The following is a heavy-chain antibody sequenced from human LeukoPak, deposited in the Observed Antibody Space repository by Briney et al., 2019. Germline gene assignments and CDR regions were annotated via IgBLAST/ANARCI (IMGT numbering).Heavy chain of an antibody. CDR3: AKGPNYFDS. Sequence: AGXSLRLSRAAAGFIFSNYWMHWVRQAPGKGLGWVTRMNSDGSATYYADSVQGRFTISRDNAKTTLYLQMNSLRAEDTAMYFCAKGPNYFDSWGQGTLVTVSS. V-gene: IGHV3-74*01. CDR2: MNSDGSAT. J-gene: IGHJ4*02. CDR1: GFIFSNYW.